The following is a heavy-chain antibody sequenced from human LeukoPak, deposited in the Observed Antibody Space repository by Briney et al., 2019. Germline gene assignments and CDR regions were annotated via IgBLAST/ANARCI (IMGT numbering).Heavy chain of an antibody. D-gene: IGHD3-22*01. Sequence: GGSLRLSCAASGFTFDDYAMHWVRQAPGKGLVWVSRINSDGSSTNYADSVKGRFIISRDNAKNSLYLQMTSLRAEDTAVYYCAREGFSGSPFDYWGQGTLVTVSS. CDR2: INSDGSST. CDR3: AREGFSGSPFDY. V-gene: IGHV3-74*01. J-gene: IGHJ4*02. CDR1: GFTFDDYA.